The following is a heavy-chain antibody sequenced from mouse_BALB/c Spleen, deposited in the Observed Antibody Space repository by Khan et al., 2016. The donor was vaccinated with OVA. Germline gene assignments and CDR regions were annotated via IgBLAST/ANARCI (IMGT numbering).Heavy chain of an antibody. J-gene: IGHJ3*01. D-gene: IGHD2-4*01. CDR1: GFSLTTYG. CDR3: TRNYDYAGGLAY. Sequence: QVQLKESGPGLVQPSQSLSITCTVSGFSLTTYGVHWVRQSPGKGLEWLGVIWSGGTTDYSAAFISRLSITKDNSKSQVFFKMNSLQANDTAIYYCTRNYDYAGGLAYWGQGTLLTGSA. CDR2: IWSGGTT. V-gene: IGHV2-2*02.